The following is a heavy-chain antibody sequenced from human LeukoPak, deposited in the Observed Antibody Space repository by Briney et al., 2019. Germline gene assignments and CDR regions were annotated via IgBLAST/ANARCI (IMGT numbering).Heavy chain of an antibody. CDR3: ARDLTGSSTTGAFDI. J-gene: IGHJ3*02. D-gene: IGHD1-1*01. CDR1: GGALSSGGYY. V-gene: IGHV4-30-2*01. Sequence: SETLSLTCTVSGGALSSGGYYWTWIRQPPGKGLEWIGNIYHSGTPYYNPSLKSRVTLSVDRSKNQFSLKMTSVTAADTAVYYCARDLTGSSTTGAFDIWGQGTMVTVSS. CDR2: IYHSGTP.